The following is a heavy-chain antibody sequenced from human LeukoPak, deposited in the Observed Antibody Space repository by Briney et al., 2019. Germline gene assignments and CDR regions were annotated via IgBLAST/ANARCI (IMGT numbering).Heavy chain of an antibody. J-gene: IGHJ5*02. CDR2: ISGSGGST. Sequence: GGSLRLSCAASGFTFSSYAMSWVRQAPGKGLEWVSAISGSGGSTYYADSVKGRFTISRGNYKSTLYLQMNSLRAEDTAVYYCAKFPSSSWYAWFDPWGQGTLVTVSS. CDR1: GFTFSSYA. CDR3: AKFPSSSWYAWFDP. D-gene: IGHD6-13*01. V-gene: IGHV3-23*01.